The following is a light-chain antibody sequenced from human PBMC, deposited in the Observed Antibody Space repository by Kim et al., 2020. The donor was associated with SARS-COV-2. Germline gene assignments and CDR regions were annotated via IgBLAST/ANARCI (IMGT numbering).Light chain of an antibody. CDR1: QSVSSN. CDR2: GAS. J-gene: IGKJ4*01. CDR3: QQYNNWPPLT. V-gene: IGKV3-15*01. Sequence: GDRAPFSCMAIQSVSSNLAWYQQKPGQAPRLLIYGASTRATGIPARFSGSGSGTEFTLTISSLQSEDFAVYYCQQYNNWPPLTFGGGTKVDIK.